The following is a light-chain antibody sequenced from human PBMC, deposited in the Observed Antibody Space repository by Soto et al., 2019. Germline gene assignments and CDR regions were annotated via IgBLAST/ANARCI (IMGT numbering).Light chain of an antibody. CDR1: SSDVGAYKY. CDR2: EVS. Sequence: QSAPTQPPSASGSPGRSVTISCTGTSSDVGAYKYVSWYQQYPGKAPKLMIYEVSRRPSGVPDRFSGSKSGNTASLTVSGLQAEDEADSYCTSYAGSNIWVFGGGTKLTVL. J-gene: IGLJ3*02. V-gene: IGLV2-8*01. CDR3: TSYAGSNIWV.